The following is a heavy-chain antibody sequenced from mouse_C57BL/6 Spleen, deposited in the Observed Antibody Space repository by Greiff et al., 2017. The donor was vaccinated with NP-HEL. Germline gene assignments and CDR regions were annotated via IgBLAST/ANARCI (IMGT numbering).Heavy chain of an antibody. V-gene: IGHV1-42*01. CDR1: GYSFTGYY. D-gene: IGHD2-2*01. Sequence: SGPELVKPGASVKISCKASGYSFTGYYMNWVKQSPEKSLEWIGEINPSTGGTTYNQKFKAKATLTVDKSSSTAYMQLKSLTSEDSAVYYCASTMVTTGYYAMDYWGQGTSVTVSS. CDR2: INPSTGGT. J-gene: IGHJ4*01. CDR3: ASTMVTTGYYAMDY.